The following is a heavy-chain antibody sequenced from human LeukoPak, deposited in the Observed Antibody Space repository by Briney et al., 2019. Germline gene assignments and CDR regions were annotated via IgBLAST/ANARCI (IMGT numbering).Heavy chain of an antibody. D-gene: IGHD1-26*01. CDR2: INPDSGDS. V-gene: IGHV1-2*02. J-gene: IGHJ4*02. CDR1: GYTFSGYY. CDR3: TRERINSGSYSEALDY. Sequence: ASVKVSCKASGYTFSGYYIHWVRQAPGQGLEWMGWINPDSGDSKCAQKFRGRVTMTRDTSINTAYMELGSLTSDDTALYYCTRERINSGSYSEALDYWGQGTLVTVSS.